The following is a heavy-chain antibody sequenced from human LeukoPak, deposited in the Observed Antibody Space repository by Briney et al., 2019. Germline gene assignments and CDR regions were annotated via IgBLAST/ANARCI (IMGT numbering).Heavy chain of an antibody. V-gene: IGHV3-33*08. CDR3: ARGPAPWYDFWSGYYQGVLDY. J-gene: IGHJ4*02. Sequence: GGSLRLSCAASGFTVSSNSMNWVRQAPVKGLEWVAVIWYDGSNKYYADSVKGRFTISRDNSKNTLYLQMNSLRAEDTAVYYCARGPAPWYDFWSGYYQGVLDYWGQGTLVTVSS. D-gene: IGHD3-3*01. CDR1: GFTVSSNS. CDR2: IWYDGSNK.